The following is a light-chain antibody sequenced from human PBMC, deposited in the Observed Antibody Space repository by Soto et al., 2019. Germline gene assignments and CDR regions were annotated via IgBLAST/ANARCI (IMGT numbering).Light chain of an antibody. CDR3: SSYTSSSSYV. V-gene: IGLV2-14*01. J-gene: IGLJ1*01. Sequence: QSVLTQPASVSGSPGQSITISCTGTSSDVGGHNYVSWYQQHPGKAPKLMIYDVSNRPSGVSNRFSGSKSGNTASLTISGLQAEDEADYYCSSYTSSSSYVFGTG. CDR1: SSDVGGHNY. CDR2: DVS.